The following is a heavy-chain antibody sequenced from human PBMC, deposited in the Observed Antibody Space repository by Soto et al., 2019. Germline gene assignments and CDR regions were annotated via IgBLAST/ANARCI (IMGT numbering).Heavy chain of an antibody. Sequence: SETLSLTCTVSGGSISSGDYYWSWIRQPPGKGLEWIGYIYYSGSTYYNPSLKSRVTISVDTSKNQFSLKLSSVTAADTAVYYCARGPWYFQTYYYDSSGYRGAFDIWGQGTMVTVSS. D-gene: IGHD3-22*01. V-gene: IGHV4-30-4*01. CDR1: GGSISSGDYY. CDR2: IYYSGST. CDR3: ARGPWYFQTYYYDSSGYRGAFDI. J-gene: IGHJ3*02.